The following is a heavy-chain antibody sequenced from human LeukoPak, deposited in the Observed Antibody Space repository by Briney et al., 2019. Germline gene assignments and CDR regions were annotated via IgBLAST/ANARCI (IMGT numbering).Heavy chain of an antibody. V-gene: IGHV3-30*02. D-gene: IGHD1-26*01. CDR3: AKDIRVGATSFDY. CDR2: IRYDGSNK. Sequence: PGGSLRLSCAASGFTFSSYGMHWVRQAPGKGLEWVAFIRYDGSNKYYADSVKGRSTISRDNSKNTLYLQMNSLRAEDTAVYYCAKDIRVGATSFDYWGQGTLVTVSS. CDR1: GFTFSSYG. J-gene: IGHJ4*02.